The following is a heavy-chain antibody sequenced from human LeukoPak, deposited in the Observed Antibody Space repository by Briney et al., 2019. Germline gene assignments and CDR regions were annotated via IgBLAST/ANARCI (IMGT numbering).Heavy chain of an antibody. D-gene: IGHD6-13*01. V-gene: IGHV3-53*01. CDR1: GFTVSSNY. Sequence: GGSLRLSCAASGFTVSSNYMSWVRQAPGKGLEWVSVIYSGGSTYYADSVKGRFTISRDNSKNTLYLQMNSLRAEDTAVYYCARNGYSSSWYRNWGQGTLVTASS. CDR2: IYSGGST. J-gene: IGHJ4*02. CDR3: ARNGYSSSWYRN.